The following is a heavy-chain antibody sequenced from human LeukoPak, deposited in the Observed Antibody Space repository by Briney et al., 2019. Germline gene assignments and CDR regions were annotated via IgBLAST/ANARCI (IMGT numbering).Heavy chain of an antibody. D-gene: IGHD7-27*01. J-gene: IGHJ4*02. V-gene: IGHV1-46*01. CDR1: GYTFTNYG. Sequence: ASVKVSCKASGYTFTNYGITWVRQAPGQGLEWMGIITPGGEGTKYAQKFQGRVSMTTDTSTRTVYLSLSSLRSEDTAVYHCARAKTVNGDLDYWGQGALVTVSS. CDR2: ITPGGEGT. CDR3: ARAKTVNGDLDY.